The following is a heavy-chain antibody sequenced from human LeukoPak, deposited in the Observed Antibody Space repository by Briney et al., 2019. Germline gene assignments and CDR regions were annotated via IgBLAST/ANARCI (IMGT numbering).Heavy chain of an antibody. D-gene: IGHD3-10*01. Sequence: PGGSLRLSCVASGFTLSSYWMTWVRQAPGKGLEWVANINEDGSEKYYVDSVKGRFTISRDNAKNSLFLQVNSLRAEDTAVYDCARDFRTRFDAYDIWGQGTMVIVSS. CDR1: GFTLSSYW. CDR3: ARDFRTRFDAYDI. J-gene: IGHJ3*02. V-gene: IGHV3-7*03. CDR2: INEDGSEK.